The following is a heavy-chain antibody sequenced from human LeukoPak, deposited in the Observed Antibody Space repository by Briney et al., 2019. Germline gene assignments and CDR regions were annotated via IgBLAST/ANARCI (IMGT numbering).Heavy chain of an antibody. CDR3: ARGAPGSYCSGGSCPYFDY. J-gene: IGHJ4*02. D-gene: IGHD2-15*01. CDR2: MNPNSGNT. V-gene: IGHV1-8*02. CDR1: GYTFTSYG. Sequence: ASVKVSCKASGYTFTSYGISWVRQAPGQGLEWMGWMNPNSGNTGYAQKFQGRVTMTRNTSISTAYMELSSLRLEDRAVYYCARGAPGSYCSGGSCPYFDYWGQGTLVTVSS.